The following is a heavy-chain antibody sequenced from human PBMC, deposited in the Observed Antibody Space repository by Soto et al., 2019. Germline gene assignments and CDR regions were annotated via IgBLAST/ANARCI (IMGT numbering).Heavy chain of an antibody. CDR2: INHAGST. CDR1: GGAFSGYY. J-gene: IGHJ6*02. CDR3: ARGPINWWAGMDV. V-gene: IGHV4-34*01. D-gene: IGHD2-15*01. Sequence: QVQLRQWGAGLLKPSETLSLTCAVYGGAFSGYYWSWIRQPPGKGLEWIGEINHAGSTNYNSSLKSRATISVDTSVNQFFLTLTSVTAADTAVCYGARGPINWWAGMDVGGQGTTVTVSS.